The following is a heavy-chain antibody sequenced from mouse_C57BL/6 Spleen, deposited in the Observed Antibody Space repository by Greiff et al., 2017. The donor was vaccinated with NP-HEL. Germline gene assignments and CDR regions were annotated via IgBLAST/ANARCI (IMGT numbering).Heavy chain of an antibody. D-gene: IGHD1-1*01. CDR2: INPSSGYT. CDR1: GYTFTSYW. Sequence: QVHVKQSGAELAKPGASVKLSCKASGYTFTSYWMHWVKQRPGQGLEWIGYINPSSGYTKYNQKFKDKATLTADKSSSTAYMQLSSLTYEDSAVYYCARGDYYGSSPMDYWGQGTSVTVSS. V-gene: IGHV1-7*01. J-gene: IGHJ4*01. CDR3: ARGDYYGSSPMDY.